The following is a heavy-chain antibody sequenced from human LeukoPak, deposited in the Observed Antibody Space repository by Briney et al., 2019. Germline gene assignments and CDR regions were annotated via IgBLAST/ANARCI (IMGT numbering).Heavy chain of an antibody. Sequence: GGSLRLSCVASGFTFSSYWMSWVRQAPGKGLEWVANIKQDGSEKDYVDSVKGRFTISRDNAKNSLYLQMNSLRAEDTAVYYCARALGWLPENYWGQGTLVTVSS. CDR3: ARALGWLPENY. J-gene: IGHJ4*02. CDR2: IKQDGSEK. V-gene: IGHV3-7*01. D-gene: IGHD5-24*01. CDR1: GFTFSSYW.